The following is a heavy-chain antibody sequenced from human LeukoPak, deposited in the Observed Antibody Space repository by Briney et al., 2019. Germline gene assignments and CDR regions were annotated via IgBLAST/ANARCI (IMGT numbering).Heavy chain of an antibody. CDR3: ARDNGEYYDILTGPNHFDY. Sequence: GGSLRPSCAASGFTFSSYAMHWVRQAPGKGLEWVAVISYVGSNKYYADSVKGRFTISRDNSKHTLYLQMNSLRAEDTAVYYCARDNGEYYDILTGPNHFDYWGQGTLVTVSS. J-gene: IGHJ4*02. CDR2: ISYVGSNK. D-gene: IGHD3-9*01. V-gene: IGHV3-30-3*01. CDR1: GFTFSSYA.